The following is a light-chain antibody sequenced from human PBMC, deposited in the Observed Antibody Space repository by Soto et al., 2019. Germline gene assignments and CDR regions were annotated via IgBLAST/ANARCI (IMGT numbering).Light chain of an antibody. CDR1: QGIKDY. Sequence: DIVMTQSPATLSVSPGERATLSCRASQGIKDYVAWFQQKPGQAPRLLIYGASTRATAIPARFSGSGSGTEFTLSISSLQSEDFAVYYCQQYNSWPRTFGQGTKVDIK. CDR2: GAS. V-gene: IGKV3-15*01. J-gene: IGKJ1*01. CDR3: QQYNSWPRT.